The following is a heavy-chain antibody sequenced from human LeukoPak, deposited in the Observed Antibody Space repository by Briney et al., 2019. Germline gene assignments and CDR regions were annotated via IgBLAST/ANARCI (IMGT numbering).Heavy chain of an antibody. V-gene: IGHV4-59*01. CDR3: ARGEGVSYYLPFDY. Sequence: SETLSLTCTVSGGSISSYYWSWIRQPPGKGMEWIGYIYYSGRTNYNTSLKSRVTISVDTYKNQFSLKLSSVTAADTAVYYCARGEGVSYYLPFDYWGQGTLVTVSS. J-gene: IGHJ4*02. CDR1: GGSISSYY. CDR2: IYYSGRT. D-gene: IGHD1-26*01.